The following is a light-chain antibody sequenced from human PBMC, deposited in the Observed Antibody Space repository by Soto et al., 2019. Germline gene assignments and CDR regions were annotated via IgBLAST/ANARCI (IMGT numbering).Light chain of an antibody. CDR2: GNS. V-gene: IGLV1-40*01. CDR1: SSNIGAGYN. CDR3: QSYDSSLSGFYV. J-gene: IGLJ1*01. Sequence: QSVLTQPPSVSGAPGQRVTISCTGSSSNIGAGYNVQWYQQLPGAAPKLLIYGNSNRPSGVPDRFSGSKSGTSASLAITGLQAEDEPDYYCQSYDSSLSGFYVFGTGTKLTVL.